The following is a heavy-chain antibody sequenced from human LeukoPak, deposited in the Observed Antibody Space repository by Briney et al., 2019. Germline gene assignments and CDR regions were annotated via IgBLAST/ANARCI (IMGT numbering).Heavy chain of an antibody. V-gene: IGHV3-48*04. CDR2: ISSSSSTI. CDR3: ARDQSPYAFDI. Sequence: GGSLRLSCAASGFTFSSYSMNWVRQAPGKGLEWVSYISSSSSTIYYADSVKGRFTISRDNAKNSLYLQMNSLRAEDTAVYYCARDQSPYAFDIWGQGTMVTVSS. J-gene: IGHJ3*02. CDR1: GFTFSSYS.